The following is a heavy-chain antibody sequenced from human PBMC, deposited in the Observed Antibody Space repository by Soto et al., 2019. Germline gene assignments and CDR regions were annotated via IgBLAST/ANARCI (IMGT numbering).Heavy chain of an antibody. Sequence: EVQLVESGGGLVKPGGSLRLSCEASGFTFRSYSMNWVRQAPGKVLEWVSSISTTSSYIYYGDSVKGRFTISRDNAKNSLFLQMNSLRAEDTAIYYCAREGDDYGDYKRDFDIWGQGTTVTVSS. J-gene: IGHJ3*02. CDR3: AREGDDYGDYKRDFDI. CDR1: GFTFRSYS. D-gene: IGHD4-17*01. CDR2: ISTTSSYI. V-gene: IGHV3-21*01.